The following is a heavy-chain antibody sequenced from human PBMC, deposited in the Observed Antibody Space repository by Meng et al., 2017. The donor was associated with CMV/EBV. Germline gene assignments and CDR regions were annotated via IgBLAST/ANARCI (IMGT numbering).Heavy chain of an antibody. V-gene: IGHV1-69*10. Sequence: SVKVSCKASGGTFNNYAITWVRQAPGQGLEWMGGVIPRLGVPDFAQKFQGRLTITADKATSVVNMELSSLTSEDTAVYYCASHFRLGYCNTPTCYSSFYPWGQGTLVTVSS. CDR3: ASHFRLGYCNTPTCYSSFYP. D-gene: IGHD2-2*02. CDR2: VIPRLGVP. J-gene: IGHJ5*02. CDR1: GGTFNNYA.